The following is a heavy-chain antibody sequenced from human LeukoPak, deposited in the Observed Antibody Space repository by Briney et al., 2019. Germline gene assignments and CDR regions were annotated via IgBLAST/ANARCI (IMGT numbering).Heavy chain of an antibody. D-gene: IGHD1-26*01. V-gene: IGHV1-8*01. J-gene: IGHJ4*02. CDR3: TRGSLSGSSRDY. Sequence: ASVRVSCKASGYTFTGYDINWVRQATGQGLEWMGWMNPNTGDTGHAQKFQGRATMTRNTSIDTAYMELSGLRSEDTAVYYCTRGSLSGSSRDYWGQGTLVTVSS. CDR2: MNPNTGDT. CDR1: GYTFTGYD.